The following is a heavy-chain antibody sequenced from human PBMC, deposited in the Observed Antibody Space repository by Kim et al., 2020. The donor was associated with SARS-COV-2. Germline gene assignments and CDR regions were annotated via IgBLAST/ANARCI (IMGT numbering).Heavy chain of an antibody. D-gene: IGHD5-18*01. CDR2: IYYSGSS. J-gene: IGHJ4*02. CDR1: GGSISSGGYY. CDR3: ARGVGYSYGYHFDY. V-gene: IGHV4-31*03. Sequence: SETLSLTCTVSGGSISSGGYYWSWIRQHPGKGLEWIGYIYYSGSSYYNSSLKSRVTISEDTSKNQFSLKLSSVTAADTAVYYCARGVGYSYGYHFDYWGQGTLVTVSS.